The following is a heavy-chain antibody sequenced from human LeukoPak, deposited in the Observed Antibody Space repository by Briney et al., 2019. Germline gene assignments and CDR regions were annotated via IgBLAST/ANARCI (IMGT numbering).Heavy chain of an antibody. Sequence: PGGSLRLSCAASGITFSTEWMTWVRQAPGKGLEWVANIKQDGSEKFYVDSVRGRFTISRDNAKNSLYLQMNSLRAEDTAVYYCRYGSGTNSFDYWGQGTLVTVSS. D-gene: IGHD3-10*01. CDR2: IKQDGSEK. V-gene: IGHV3-7*02. CDR1: GITFSTEW. CDR3: RYGSGTNSFDY. J-gene: IGHJ4*02.